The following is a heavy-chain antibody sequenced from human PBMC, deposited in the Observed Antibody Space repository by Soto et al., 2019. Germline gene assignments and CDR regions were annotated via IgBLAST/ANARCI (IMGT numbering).Heavy chain of an antibody. Sequence: SETLSLTCAVYGGSFSGYYWSWIRQPPGKGLEWIGEINHSGSTNYNPSLKSRVTISVDTSKNQFSLKLSSVTAADTAVYYCAREGWIAAAHLWGQGTLVTVSS. CDR2: INHSGST. CDR1: GGSFSGYY. J-gene: IGHJ4*02. D-gene: IGHD6-13*01. CDR3: AREGWIAAAHL. V-gene: IGHV4-34*01.